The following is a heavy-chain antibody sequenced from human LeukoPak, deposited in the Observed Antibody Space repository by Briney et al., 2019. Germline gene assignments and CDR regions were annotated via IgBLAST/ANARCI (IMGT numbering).Heavy chain of an antibody. D-gene: IGHD2-2*01. Sequence: TGGSLRLSCAASGFTVSTNYMSWVRQAPGKGLEWVSIIYSGGTTYYADSVKGRFTISRDISKNTVYLQMNSLRAEDTAVFYCARALPAASHTSFDYWGQGTLVTVSS. CDR2: IYSGGTT. J-gene: IGHJ4*02. CDR3: ARALPAASHTSFDY. V-gene: IGHV3-66*01. CDR1: GFTVSTNY.